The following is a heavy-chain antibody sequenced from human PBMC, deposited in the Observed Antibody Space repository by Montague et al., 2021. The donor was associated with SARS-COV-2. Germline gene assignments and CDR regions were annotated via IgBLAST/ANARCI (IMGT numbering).Heavy chain of an antibody. V-gene: IGHV3-30*04. CDR1: GFTFSSYA. CDR2: ISYDGSNK. D-gene: IGHD3-10*01. J-gene: IGHJ4*02. Sequence: SLRLSCAASGFTFSSYAMHWVRQAPSKGLEWVAVISYDGSNKYYADSVKGRFTISRDNSKNTLYLQMNSLRAEDTAVYYCASSLVWFEIDYWGQGTLVTVSP. CDR3: ASSLVWFEIDY.